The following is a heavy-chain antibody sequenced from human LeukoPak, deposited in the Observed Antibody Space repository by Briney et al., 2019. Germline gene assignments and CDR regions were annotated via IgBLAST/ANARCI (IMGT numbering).Heavy chain of an antibody. CDR2: MNPNSGNT. CDR3: ARTRGGDYVLDY. D-gene: IGHD4-17*01. V-gene: IGHV1-8*03. J-gene: IGHJ4*02. Sequence: ASVKVSCKASGYTFTSYDINWVRQATGQGLEWMGWMNPNSGNTGYAQKFQGRVTITRNTSISTAYMELSSLRSEDTAVYYCARTRGGDYVLDYWGQGTLDTVSS. CDR1: GYTFTSYD.